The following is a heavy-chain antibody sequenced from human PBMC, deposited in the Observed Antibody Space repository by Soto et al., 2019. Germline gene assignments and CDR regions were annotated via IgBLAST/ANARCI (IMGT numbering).Heavy chain of an antibody. D-gene: IGHD3-22*01. J-gene: IGHJ6*02. V-gene: IGHV3-23*01. Sequence: PGGSLRLSCAASGFTFSSYAMSWVRQAPGKGLEWVSAISGSGGSTYYADSVKGRFTISRDNSKNTLYLQMNSLRAEDTAVYYCAKDHYYDSSGYFYYYYGMDVWGQGTTVTVSS. CDR3: AKDHYYDSSGYFYYYYGMDV. CDR2: ISGSGGST. CDR1: GFTFSSYA.